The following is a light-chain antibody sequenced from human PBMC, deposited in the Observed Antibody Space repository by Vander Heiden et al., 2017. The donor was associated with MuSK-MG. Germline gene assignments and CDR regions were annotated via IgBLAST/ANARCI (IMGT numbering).Light chain of an antibody. V-gene: IGKV1-6*01. J-gene: IGKJ2*01. CDR1: QGIRND. CDR2: ATS. CDR3: RQDDNSPIT. Sequence: AIQMTQSPSSLSASVGDRVTITCRASQGIRNDLGWYQQKPGKAPKLLIYATSSLQSGVPSRFSGSGSGTDFTLTISSLQPEDFATYYCRQDDNSPITCGQGTKLEIK.